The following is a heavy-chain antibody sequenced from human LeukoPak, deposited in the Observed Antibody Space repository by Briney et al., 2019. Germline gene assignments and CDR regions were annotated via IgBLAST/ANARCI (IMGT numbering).Heavy chain of an antibody. CDR2: ISGSGGST. V-gene: IGHV3-23*01. CDR3: AKQYSSSWYYFDY. Sequence: PGGSLRHSCAASGFTFSSYAMSWVRQAPGKGLEWVSAISGSGGSTYYADSVKGRFTISRDNSKNTLYLQMNSLRAEDTAVYYCAKQYSSSWYYFDYWGQGTLVTVSS. D-gene: IGHD6-13*01. CDR1: GFTFSSYA. J-gene: IGHJ4*02.